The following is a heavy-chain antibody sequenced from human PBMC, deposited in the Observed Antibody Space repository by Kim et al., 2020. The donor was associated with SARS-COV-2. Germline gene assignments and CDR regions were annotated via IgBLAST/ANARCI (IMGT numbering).Heavy chain of an antibody. CDR2: INPNSGGT. D-gene: IGHD5-18*01. CDR1: GYTFTGYY. V-gene: IGHV1-2*06. CDR3: AREEDTAMVSSDP. Sequence: ASVKVSCKASGYTFTGYYMHWVRQAPGQGLEWMGRINPNSGGTNYAQKFQGRVTMTRDTSISTAYMELSRLRSDDTAVYYCAREEDTAMVSSDPWGQGTLVTVSS. J-gene: IGHJ5*02.